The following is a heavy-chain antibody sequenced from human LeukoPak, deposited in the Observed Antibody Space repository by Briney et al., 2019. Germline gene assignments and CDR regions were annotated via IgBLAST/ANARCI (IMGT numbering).Heavy chain of an antibody. Sequence: GGSLRLTCAASGFTFSSYAKSWVRQAQGTGLGWVSTISGSGGSTYYADSVKGRFTISRDNSKNTLYLQTNSLRAEDTAVYYCARDRGVAAAGTAYWGQGTLVTVSS. D-gene: IGHD6-13*01. CDR3: ARDRGVAAAGTAY. J-gene: IGHJ4*02. CDR2: ISGSGGST. V-gene: IGHV3-23*01. CDR1: GFTFSSYA.